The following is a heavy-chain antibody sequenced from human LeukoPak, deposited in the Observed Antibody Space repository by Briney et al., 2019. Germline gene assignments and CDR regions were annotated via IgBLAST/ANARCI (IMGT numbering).Heavy chain of an antibody. CDR2: ISTSSSYI. J-gene: IGHJ4*02. D-gene: IGHD6-13*01. V-gene: IGHV3-21*01. Sequence: GGSLRLSCAASGFTFSSYSMNWVRQAPGKGLEWVSSISTSSSYIYYADSVKGRFTISRDNAKNSLYLQMKSLRAEGTAVYYCARDRESSSWFDYWGQGTLVTVSS. CDR1: GFTFSSYS. CDR3: ARDRESSSWFDY.